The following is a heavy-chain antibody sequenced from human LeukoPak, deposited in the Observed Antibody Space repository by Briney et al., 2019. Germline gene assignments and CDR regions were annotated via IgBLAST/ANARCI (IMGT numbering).Heavy chain of an antibody. Sequence: GASVKVSCKASGYTFTSYYMHWVRQAPGQGLEWMGIINPSGGSTIYAQKFQGRITMTRDTSTSTVYMELSSLRSEDTAVYYCARSKTIFGVVMHGDPFSGSRDWGQGTLVTVSS. CDR3: ARSKTIFGVVMHGDPFSGSRD. CDR1: GYTFTSYY. V-gene: IGHV1-46*01. CDR2: INPSGGST. D-gene: IGHD3-3*01. J-gene: IGHJ4*02.